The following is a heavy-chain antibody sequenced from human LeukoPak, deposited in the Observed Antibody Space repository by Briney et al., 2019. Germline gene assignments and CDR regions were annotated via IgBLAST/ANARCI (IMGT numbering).Heavy chain of an antibody. CDR1: GFTFSTYW. V-gene: IGHV3-7*01. J-gene: IGHJ4*02. D-gene: IGHD2-15*01. CDR2: IGKDGSEK. CDR3: AIDIVWLHGEY. Sequence: GGSLRLSCAASGFTFSTYWMIWVRQAPGKGLEWVASIGKDGSEKSYVDSVKGRFTNSRDNARNSLYLQMSSLRVEDTAVYYCAIDIVWLHGEYWGQGTVLSVS.